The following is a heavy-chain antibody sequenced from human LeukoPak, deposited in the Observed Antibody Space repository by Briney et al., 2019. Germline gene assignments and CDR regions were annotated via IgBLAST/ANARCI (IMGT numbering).Heavy chain of an antibody. Sequence: GGSLRLSCAASGFTFSSYAMSWVRQAPGKGLEWVSAISGSGGSTYYADSVKDRFTISRDNSKNTLYLQMNSLRAEDTAVYYCAKSPKYYYDSTDIWGQGTMVTVSS. J-gene: IGHJ3*02. V-gene: IGHV3-23*01. CDR3: AKSPKYYYDSTDI. CDR1: GFTFSSYA. D-gene: IGHD3-22*01. CDR2: ISGSGGST.